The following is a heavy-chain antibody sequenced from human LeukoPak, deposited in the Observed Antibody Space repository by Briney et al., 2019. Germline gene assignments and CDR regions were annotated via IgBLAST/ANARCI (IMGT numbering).Heavy chain of an antibody. CDR2: IIPIFGTA. J-gene: IGHJ4*02. V-gene: IGHV1-69*05. CDR3: ARARHSGYDSAFDY. Sequence: ASVKVSCKASGGTFSSCAISWVRQAPGQGLEWMGGIIPIFGTANYAQKFQGRVTITTDESTSTAYMELSSLRSEDTAVYYCARARHSGYDSAFDYWGQGTLVTVSS. CDR1: GGTFSSCA. D-gene: IGHD5-12*01.